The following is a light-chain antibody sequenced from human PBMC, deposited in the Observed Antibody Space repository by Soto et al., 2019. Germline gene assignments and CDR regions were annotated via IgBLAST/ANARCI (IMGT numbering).Light chain of an antibody. J-gene: IGLJ1*01. CDR2: EVS. CDR3: CSYAGSVDHYV. CDR1: RSDVGGYNL. V-gene: IGLV2-23*02. Sequence: QCLLTQPASVSGSPGLSITISCTGTRSDVGGYNLVSWYQHHPRKAPKLVIYEVSERPSGVSYRFSGSKSGNTASLTISGLQAGDEADYYCCSYAGSVDHYVFGTGTKVTVL.